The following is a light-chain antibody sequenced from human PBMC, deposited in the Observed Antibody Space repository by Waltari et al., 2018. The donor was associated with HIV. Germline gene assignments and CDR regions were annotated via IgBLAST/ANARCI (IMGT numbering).Light chain of an antibody. V-gene: IGLV2-8*01. Sequence: QSALTQPPSASGSPGQSVTISCAGTSSDIALYNFVSWYQHHPGKAPKLMISDVSRRPSGVPDRFSGSKSGNTASLTVSGLQADDEATYYCFSYAGKNFLLFGGGTKLTVL. CDR1: SSDIALYNF. CDR3: FSYAGKNFLL. CDR2: DVS. J-gene: IGLJ2*01.